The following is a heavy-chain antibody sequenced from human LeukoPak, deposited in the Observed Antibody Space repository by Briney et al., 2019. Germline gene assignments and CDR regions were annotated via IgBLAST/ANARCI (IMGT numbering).Heavy chain of an antibody. J-gene: IGHJ4*02. D-gene: IGHD3-9*01. CDR1: GFTVSSNH. CDR2: IYSGGTT. CDR3: ARVGFDILPGYYRFDY. V-gene: IGHV3-53*01. Sequence: GGSLRLSCAASGFTVSSNHMSWVRQAPGKGLEWVSLIYSGGTTYYADSVKGRFTISRDNSKNTLYLQMNSLRAEDTAVYYCARVGFDILPGYYRFDYWGQGTLVTVSS.